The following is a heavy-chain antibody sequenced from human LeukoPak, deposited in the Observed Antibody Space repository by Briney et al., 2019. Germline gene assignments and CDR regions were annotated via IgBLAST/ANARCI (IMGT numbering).Heavy chain of an antibody. CDR3: ARRADDAFDI. CDR1: AFSFSSYG. V-gene: IGHV3-33*01. J-gene: IGHJ3*02. CDR2: IWYDGSNR. Sequence: GTSLRLSCAASAFSFSSYGMHWVRQAPGKGLEWVALIWYDGSNRYYADSVKGRFTISRDNSKNTLYLQMNSLRAEDTAVHYCARRADDAFDIWGQGTMVTVSP.